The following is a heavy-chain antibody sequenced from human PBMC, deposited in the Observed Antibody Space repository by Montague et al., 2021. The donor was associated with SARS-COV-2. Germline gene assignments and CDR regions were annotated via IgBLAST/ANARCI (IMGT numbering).Heavy chain of an antibody. CDR3: ARENTVTTFGGPYYIDS. Sequence: SETLSLTCIVSGSSVRSYYWSWIRQPPGKGLEWIGYICDSGSTXXXPSXXXRVTISVDTSKNQFSLKLSSVTAADTAVYYCARENTVTTFGGPYYIDSWGQGTLVTVSA. CDR2: ICDSGST. J-gene: IGHJ4*02. V-gene: IGHV4-59*02. CDR1: GSSVRSYY. D-gene: IGHD4-17*01.